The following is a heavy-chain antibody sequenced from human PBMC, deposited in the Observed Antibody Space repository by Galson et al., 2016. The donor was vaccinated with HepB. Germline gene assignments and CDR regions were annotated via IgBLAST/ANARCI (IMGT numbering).Heavy chain of an antibody. CDR2: IYPGDSDT. J-gene: IGHJ5*02. Sequence: QSGAEVKKPGESLNISCQGFGYSFTSYWIAWVRLTPGRGLEWLGVIYPGDSDTTYNPSFEGQVSFSADRSISTAYLHWSNLKPSDTGMYYCARRDEGPGRTRHFDPWGQGTLVTVSS. CDR3: ARRDEGPGRTRHFDP. CDR1: GYSFTSYW. V-gene: IGHV5-51*01. D-gene: IGHD1/OR15-1a*01.